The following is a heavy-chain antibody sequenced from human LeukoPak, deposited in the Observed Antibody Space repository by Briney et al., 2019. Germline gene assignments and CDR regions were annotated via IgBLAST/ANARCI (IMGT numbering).Heavy chain of an antibody. Sequence: GGSLRLSCAASGFTFSSYAMSWVRQAPGKGLEWVSAISGGGGSTYYADSVKGRFTISRDNSKNTLYLQMNSLRAEDTAVYYCAKDLSSSWYGIDYYYYGMDVWGQGTTVTVSS. D-gene: IGHD6-13*01. CDR2: ISGGGGST. V-gene: IGHV3-23*01. CDR1: GFTFSSYA. CDR3: AKDLSSSWYGIDYYYYGMDV. J-gene: IGHJ6*02.